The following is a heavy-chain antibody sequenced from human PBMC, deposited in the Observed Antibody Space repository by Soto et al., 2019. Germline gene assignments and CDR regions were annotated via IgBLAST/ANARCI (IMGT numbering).Heavy chain of an antibody. J-gene: IGHJ6*02. CDR1: GFTFSSYA. Sequence: GGSLRLSCAASGFTFSSYAMSWVRQAPGKGLEWVSAISGSGGSTYYADSVKGRFTISRDNSKNTLYLQMNSLRAEDTAVYYCAKDYGDIVVVPAASMDVWGQGITVTVSS. D-gene: IGHD2-2*01. CDR3: AKDYGDIVVVPAASMDV. CDR2: ISGSGGST. V-gene: IGHV3-23*01.